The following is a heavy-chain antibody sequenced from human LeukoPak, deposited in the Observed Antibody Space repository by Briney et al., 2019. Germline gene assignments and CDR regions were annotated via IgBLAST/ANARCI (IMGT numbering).Heavy chain of an antibody. CDR3: ARDSTTDIVVAEDASKHAFGI. Sequence: SETLSLTCVVYGGSLSGYYWSWIRQSPGKGLEWIGEINHSGSADSGSTNYNPSLKSRVTISVDTSKKQFSLKVSSVTAADTAVYYCARDSTTDIVVAEDASKHAFGIWGQGTMVTVSS. CDR2: INHSGSADSGST. J-gene: IGHJ3*02. V-gene: IGHV4-34*01. CDR1: GGSLSGYY. D-gene: IGHD2-15*01.